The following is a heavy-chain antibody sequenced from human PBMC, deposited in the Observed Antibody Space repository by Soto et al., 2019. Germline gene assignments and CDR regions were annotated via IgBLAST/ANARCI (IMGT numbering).Heavy chain of an antibody. CDR3: ARHGHNIYGFDV. Sequence: QVQPQESGPGLVKPSDTLSLTCAVSGGSINSVNWWSWVRQSPGKGLGWIGEMHPGGSTNYNPSLQSRVTVSMDKSRNQFSLRMSFVTAADTAVYFCARHGHNIYGFDVWGRGTTVTVSS. CDR2: MHPGGST. D-gene: IGHD1-1*01. V-gene: IGHV4-4*02. CDR1: GGSINSVNW. J-gene: IGHJ6*01.